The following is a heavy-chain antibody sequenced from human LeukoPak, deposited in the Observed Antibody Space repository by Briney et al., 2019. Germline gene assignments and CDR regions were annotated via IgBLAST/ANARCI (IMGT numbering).Heavy chain of an antibody. D-gene: IGHD3-9*01. Sequence: ASVKVSCKASGYTFTSYDINWVRQASGQGLEWMGWMNPNSGNTGYAQKFQGRVTITRNTSISTAYMELTSLRSEDTAVYYCAKGYILTGYLLGDWGQGTLVTVSS. CDR1: GYTFTSYD. V-gene: IGHV1-8*03. J-gene: IGHJ4*02. CDR2: MNPNSGNT. CDR3: AKGYILTGYLLGD.